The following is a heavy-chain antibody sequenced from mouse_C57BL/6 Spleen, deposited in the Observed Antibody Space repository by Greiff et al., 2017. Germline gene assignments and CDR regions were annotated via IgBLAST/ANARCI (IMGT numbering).Heavy chain of an antibody. CDR2: IWSGGST. CDR1: GFSLTSYG. J-gene: IGHJ1*03. D-gene: IGHD2-5*01. Sequence: QVQLKESGPGLVQPSQSLSITCTVSGFSLTSYGVHWVRQSPGKGLEWLGVIWSGGSTDYNAAFISRLSISKDNSKSQVFFKMNSLQADDTAIYYCARNPVYSNYWYFDVWGTGTTVTVSS. CDR3: ARNPVYSNYWYFDV. V-gene: IGHV2-2*01.